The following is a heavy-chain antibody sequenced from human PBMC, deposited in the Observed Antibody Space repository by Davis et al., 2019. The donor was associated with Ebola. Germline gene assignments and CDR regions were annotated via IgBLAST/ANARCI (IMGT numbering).Heavy chain of an antibody. Sequence: PGGSLRLSCVASGFTFRSYWMSWVRQAPGKGLEWVADIKQDGSETYYVESVEGRFTISRDNTKNSLYLQMNSLRVEDTAVYYCVRDRDYWVHSYTDVWGNGTTVIVSS. J-gene: IGHJ6*03. CDR1: GFTFRSYW. V-gene: IGHV3-7*03. D-gene: IGHD2-8*02. CDR3: VRDRDYWVHSYTDV. CDR2: IKQDGSET.